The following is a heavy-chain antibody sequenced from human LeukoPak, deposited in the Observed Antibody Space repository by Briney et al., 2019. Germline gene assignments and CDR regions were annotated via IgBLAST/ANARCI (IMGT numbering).Heavy chain of an antibody. CDR3: ARDALRGNWNYPHYWFDP. Sequence: QPGGSLRLSCAASGFTFSTYWMTWVRQAPGKGLEWVANIKQDGSEKYYVDSVKGRFTISRDNAKNSLYLQMNSLRAEDTAVYYCARDALRGNWNYPHYWFDPWGQGTLVTVSS. D-gene: IGHD1-7*01. CDR2: IKQDGSEK. V-gene: IGHV3-7*01. CDR1: GFTFSTYW. J-gene: IGHJ5*02.